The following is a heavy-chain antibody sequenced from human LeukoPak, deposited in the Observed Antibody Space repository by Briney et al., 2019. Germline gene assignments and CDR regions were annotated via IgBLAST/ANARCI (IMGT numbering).Heavy chain of an antibody. CDR3: ARVIAAAGRIKRGSYYYCMDV. D-gene: IGHD6-13*01. J-gene: IGHJ6*03. CDR2: ISAYNGNT. CDR1: GYTFTSYG. V-gene: IGHV1-18*01. Sequence: ASVKVSCKASGYTFTSYGISWVRQAPGQGLEWMGWISAYNGNTNYAQKLQGRVTMTTDTSTSTAYMELRSLRSDDTAVYYCARVIAAAGRIKRGSYYYCMDVWGKGTTVTISS.